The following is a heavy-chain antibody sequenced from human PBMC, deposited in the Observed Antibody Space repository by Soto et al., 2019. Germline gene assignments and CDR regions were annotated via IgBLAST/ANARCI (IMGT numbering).Heavy chain of an antibody. CDR3: ARGGYSYDCPRGYYYYRMDV. D-gene: IGHD5-18*01. CDR2: INHSGST. J-gene: IGHJ6*02. CDR1: GGSFSGYY. V-gene: IGHV4-34*01. Sequence: PSETLSLTCAVYGGSFSGYYWTWIRQPPGQGLEWVGEINHSGSTNYNPSLKSRVTVSVDTSKNQFSLKLSSVTAADTAVYYCARGGYSYDCPRGYYYYRMDVWGQGTTVTVSS.